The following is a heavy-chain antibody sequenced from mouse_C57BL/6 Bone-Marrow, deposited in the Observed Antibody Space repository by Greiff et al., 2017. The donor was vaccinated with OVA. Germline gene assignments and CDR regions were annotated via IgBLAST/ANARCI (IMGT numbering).Heavy chain of an antibody. CDR3: ARAFYYYGSSLAY. Sequence: QVQLQQSGAELVMPGASVKLSCKASGYTFTSYWMHWVKQRPGQGLEWIGEIDPSDSYTNYNQKFKGKSTLTVDKSSSTAYMQLSSLTSEDSAVYYCARAFYYYGSSLAYWGQGTLVTVSA. CDR1: GYTFTSYW. CDR2: IDPSDSYT. D-gene: IGHD1-1*01. V-gene: IGHV1-69*01. J-gene: IGHJ3*01.